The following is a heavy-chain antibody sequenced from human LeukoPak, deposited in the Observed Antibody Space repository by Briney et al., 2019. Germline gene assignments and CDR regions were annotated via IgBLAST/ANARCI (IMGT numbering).Heavy chain of an antibody. V-gene: IGHV3-30*14. CDR1: GFTFSTYT. D-gene: IGHD6-13*01. CDR2: ISYDGSNK. CDR3: AREEGAAADTWIDP. J-gene: IGHJ5*02. Sequence: GGSLRLSCAASGFTFSTYTMHWVRQAPGKGLEWVALISYDGSNKYYADSVKGRFTISRDNSKNTLYLQMNSLRAEDTAVYYCAREEGAAADTWIDPWGQGTLVTVSS.